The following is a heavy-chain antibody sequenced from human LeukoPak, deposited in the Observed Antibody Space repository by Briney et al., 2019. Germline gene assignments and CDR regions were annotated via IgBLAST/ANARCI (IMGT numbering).Heavy chain of an antibody. V-gene: IGHV3-30*04. J-gene: IGHJ4*02. CDR1: GFTFSSYA. CDR2: ISYDGSNK. CDR3: ASEIIFGSFDY. D-gene: IGHD3-3*01. Sequence: GGSLRLSCAASGFTFSSYAMHWVRQAPARGLEWVAVISYDGSNKYYADSVKGRFTISRDNSKHTLSLQMNSLRAEDTAVYYCASEIIFGSFDYWGQGTLVTVSS.